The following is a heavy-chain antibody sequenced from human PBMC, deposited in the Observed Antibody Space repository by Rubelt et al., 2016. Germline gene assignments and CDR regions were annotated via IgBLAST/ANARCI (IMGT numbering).Heavy chain of an antibody. J-gene: IGHJ4*02. Sequence: GFTFSSCHMHWVRQAPGKGLEWVALISYDGRNKHYADSVKGRFTISRDNSKNTLDPQMNSLTSEDTAVYYCAREAAGQDFDYWGQGTLVTVSS. V-gene: IGHV3-30*03. D-gene: IGHD6-13*01. CDR3: AREAAGQDFDY. CDR2: ISYDGRNK. CDR1: GFTFSSCH.